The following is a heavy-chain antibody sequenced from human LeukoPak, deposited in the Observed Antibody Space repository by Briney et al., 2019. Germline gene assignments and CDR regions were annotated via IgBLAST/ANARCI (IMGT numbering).Heavy chain of an antibody. J-gene: IGHJ4*02. V-gene: IGHV3-30*02. CDR1: GFTFSNYG. CDR2: VRYDETTK. D-gene: IGHD3-22*01. Sequence: GGSLRLSCAASGFTFSNYGMHWVRQAPGKGLEWVAFVRYDETTKFYADSVKGRFTISRDNSKTTLYLQMNSLRAEDTAVYYCAKGGYPTGNYWGQGTLVTVSS. CDR3: AKGGYPTGNY.